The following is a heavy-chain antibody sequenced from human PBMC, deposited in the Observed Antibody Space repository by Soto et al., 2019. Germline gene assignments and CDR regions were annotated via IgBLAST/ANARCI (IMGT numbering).Heavy chain of an antibody. Sequence: QVQLVESGGDLVKRGGSLRLSCAASGYTFSDYYMSWIRQAPGKGLEWISYIDTSSTKIYYADSVKGRFTISRDNAKNSLYLEMNSLRDEETAVYYCASHYDMWSGYLSPGDYWGQGTLVTVSS. CDR1: GYTFSDYY. CDR2: IDTSSTKI. D-gene: IGHD3-3*01. V-gene: IGHV3-11*01. CDR3: ASHYDMWSGYLSPGDY. J-gene: IGHJ4*02.